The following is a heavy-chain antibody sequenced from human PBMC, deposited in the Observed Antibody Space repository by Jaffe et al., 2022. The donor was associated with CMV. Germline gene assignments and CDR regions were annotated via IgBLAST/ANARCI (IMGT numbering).Heavy chain of an antibody. CDR3: ATLDGGHDY. D-gene: IGHD4-17*01. J-gene: IGHJ4*02. CDR2: IYSSGST. CDR1: GGSLSTKY. Sequence: QVQLQESGPGLVKPSETLSLTCTVSGGSLSTKYWYWFRQPPGKRLEWIGYIYSSGSTNYNPSLKSRLTISIDTSNNQFSLRLTSLTAADTAMYYCATLDGGHDYWGQGTLVTVSS. V-gene: IGHV4-59*08.